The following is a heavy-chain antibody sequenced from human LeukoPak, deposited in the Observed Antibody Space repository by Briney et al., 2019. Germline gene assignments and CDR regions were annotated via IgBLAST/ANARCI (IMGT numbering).Heavy chain of an antibody. J-gene: IGHJ4*02. CDR3: ATSEWELHSDY. Sequence: GGPLRLSCAASGFTVSSNYMSWVRQAPGKGLEWVSVIYSGGNTYYADSVKGRFTVSRDNSKNTLYLQMNSLRAEDTAVYYCATSEWELHSDYWGQGTLVTVSS. D-gene: IGHD1-7*01. CDR1: GFTVSSNY. V-gene: IGHV3-53*01. CDR2: IYSGGNT.